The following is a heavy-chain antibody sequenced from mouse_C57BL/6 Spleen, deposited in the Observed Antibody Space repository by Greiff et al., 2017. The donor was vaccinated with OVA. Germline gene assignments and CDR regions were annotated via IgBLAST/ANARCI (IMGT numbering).Heavy chain of an antibody. J-gene: IGHJ2*01. V-gene: IGHV1-55*01. CDR3: ARSSWDVDYFDY. Sequence: VQLQQPGAELVKPGASVKMSCKASGYTFTSYWITWVKQRPGQGLEWIGDIYPGSGSTNYNEKFKSKATLTVDTSSSTAYMQLSSLTSEDSAVYYCARSSWDVDYFDYWGQGTTLTVSS. CDR2: IYPGSGST. CDR1: GYTFTSYW. D-gene: IGHD4-1*01.